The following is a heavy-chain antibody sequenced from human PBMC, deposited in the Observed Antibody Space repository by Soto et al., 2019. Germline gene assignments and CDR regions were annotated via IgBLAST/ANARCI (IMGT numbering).Heavy chain of an antibody. Sequence: QVQLVESGGGVVQPGRSLRLSCAASGFTFSSYGMHWVRQAPGKGLEWVAVIWYDGSNKYYADSVKGRFTISRDNSKKTLYLQMNSLRAEDTAVYYCARDPYYYDSSGELGYFDYWGQGTLVTVSS. CDR1: GFTFSSYG. D-gene: IGHD3-22*01. V-gene: IGHV3-33*01. CDR3: ARDPYYYDSSGELGYFDY. CDR2: IWYDGSNK. J-gene: IGHJ4*02.